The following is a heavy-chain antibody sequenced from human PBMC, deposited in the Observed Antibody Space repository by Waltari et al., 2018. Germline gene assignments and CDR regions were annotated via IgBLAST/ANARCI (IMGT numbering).Heavy chain of an antibody. CDR2: IYSGGST. V-gene: IGHV3-53*01. Sequence: EVQLVESGGGLIQPGGSLRLSCSASGFPVSSIYMSWVRQAPGKGVEWVSVIYSGGSTYYADSVKGRFTISRDNSKNTLYLQMNSLRAEDTAVYYCARARDYYDSSGYYDYWGQGTLVTVSS. CDR1: GFPVSSIY. J-gene: IGHJ4*02. D-gene: IGHD3-22*01. CDR3: ARARDYYDSSGYYDY.